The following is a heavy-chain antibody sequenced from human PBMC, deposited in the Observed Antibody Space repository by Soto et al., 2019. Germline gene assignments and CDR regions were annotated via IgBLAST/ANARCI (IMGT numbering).Heavy chain of an antibody. V-gene: IGHV4-34*01. D-gene: IGHD6-6*01. J-gene: IGHJ4*02. CDR1: SGSLSGYY. CDR3: ARAPKVSGSSQTRPDF. CDR2: ISQSGNT. Sequence: SETLSLTCSIYSGSLSGYYWSWIRQPPGKWLEWIWEISQSGNTNYSPSLKSRVSISIDTSKKQFSLNLASVSAADTAVYYCARAPKVSGSSQTRPDFWGQGTLVTVSS.